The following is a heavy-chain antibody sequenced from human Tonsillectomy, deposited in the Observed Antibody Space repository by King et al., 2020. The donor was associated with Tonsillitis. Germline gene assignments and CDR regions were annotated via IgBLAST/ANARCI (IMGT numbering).Heavy chain of an antibody. J-gene: IGHJ4*02. Sequence: VQLVESGGGVVQPGRSLRLSCAASGFTFSSYTMHWVRQAPGQGLEWVAVNSYDGSNKNYADSVKGRFTISRDNSKNTLYLQMDSLRAEDTAVYYCARDFGGSFYLYYFDYWGQGTLVTVSS. D-gene: IGHD1-26*01. CDR1: GFTFSSYT. CDR3: ARDFGGSFYLYYFDY. V-gene: IGHV3-30-3*01. CDR2: NSYDGSNK.